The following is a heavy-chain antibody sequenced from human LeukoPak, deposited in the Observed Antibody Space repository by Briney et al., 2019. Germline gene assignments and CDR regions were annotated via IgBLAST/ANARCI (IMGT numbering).Heavy chain of an antibody. J-gene: IGHJ4*02. V-gene: IGHV3-53*01. CDR3: ARWGLLDVTLGGIVLGPFHS. Sequence: GGSLRLSCVASGFTVSSNYMSWVRQAPEKRLEWVSVIYSGSSTYYADSVKGRFTISRDNSKNTLYLQMNSLRVEDTAVYYCARWGLLDVTLGGIVLGPFHSWGQGTLVTVST. CDR2: IYSGSST. CDR1: GFTVSSNY. D-gene: IGHD3-16*01.